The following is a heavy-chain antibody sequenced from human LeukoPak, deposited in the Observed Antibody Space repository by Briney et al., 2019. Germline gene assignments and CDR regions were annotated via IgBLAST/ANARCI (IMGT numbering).Heavy chain of an antibody. V-gene: IGHV1-18*01. Sequence: ASVKVSRKASGGTFSSYANSWVRQAPGQGLEWMGWISGDNDYTNYAQKYQGRVTMTTDTSTSTAYMELRSLRFDDTAVYYCGRGGSMVYWGQGTLVTVSS. CDR3: GRGGSMVY. CDR1: GGTFSSYA. D-gene: IGHD2-2*01. CDR2: ISGDNDYT. J-gene: IGHJ4*02.